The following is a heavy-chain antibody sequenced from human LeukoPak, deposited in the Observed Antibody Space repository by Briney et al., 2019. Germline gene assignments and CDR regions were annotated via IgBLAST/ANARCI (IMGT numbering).Heavy chain of an antibody. CDR3: ARHWVVTPNY. CDR1: GGSISNSSDY. V-gene: IGHV4-39*01. J-gene: IGHJ4*02. D-gene: IGHD4-23*01. Sequence: PSETLSLTCIVSGGSISNSSDYWGWIRQPPGKGLEWIGSIYYSGRAYYNPSLKSRVTISVDTSKNQFSLKLTSVTAADTAVYYCARHWVVTPNYWGQGTLVTVSS. CDR2: IYYSGRA.